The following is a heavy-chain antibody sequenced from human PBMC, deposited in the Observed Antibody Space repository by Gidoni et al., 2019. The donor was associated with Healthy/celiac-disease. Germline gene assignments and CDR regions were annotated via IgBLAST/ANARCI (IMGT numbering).Heavy chain of an antibody. V-gene: IGHV3-49*04. CDR3: TRGHDSGSYYLPPLFDY. CDR2: IRSKAYGGTT. J-gene: IGHJ4*02. CDR1: GFTFGDYA. D-gene: IGHD1-26*01. Sequence: EVQLVESGGGLVQPGRSLRLSCTASGFTFGDYAMRWVRQAPGKGLEWVGFIRSKAYGGTTEYAASVKGRFTISRDDSKSIAYLQMNSLKTEDTAVYYCTRGHDSGSYYLPPLFDYWGQGTLVTVSS.